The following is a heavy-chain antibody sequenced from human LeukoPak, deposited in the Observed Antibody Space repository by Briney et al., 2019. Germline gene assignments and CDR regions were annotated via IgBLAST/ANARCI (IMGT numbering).Heavy chain of an antibody. Sequence: PGGSLRLSCAASGFTFSNYWMSWVRQAPGKGLEWVANIKQDGSEKYYVASVKGRFTISRDSAKNSLYLQMNSLRAEDTAVYYCARDGGSYSVDYWGQGTLVIVSS. V-gene: IGHV3-7*01. D-gene: IGHD1-26*01. CDR2: IKQDGSEK. J-gene: IGHJ4*02. CDR1: GFTFSNYW. CDR3: ARDGGSYSVDY.